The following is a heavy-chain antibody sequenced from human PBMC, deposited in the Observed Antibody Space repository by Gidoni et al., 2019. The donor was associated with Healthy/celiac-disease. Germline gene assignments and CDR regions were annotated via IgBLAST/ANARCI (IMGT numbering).Heavy chain of an antibody. D-gene: IGHD2-21*02. CDR2: LRAYNGNT. V-gene: IGHV1-18*04. Sequence: QVQLVQSGAEVKKPGASVNVSCKASGYTFTSYGISWVRQAPGQGLEWMGWLRAYNGNTNYAQKLQVRVTMTTDTSTSTAYMELRSLRSDDTAVYYCARDRLAYCGGDCYCDYWGQGTLVTVSS. J-gene: IGHJ4*02. CDR3: ARDRLAYCGGDCYCDY. CDR1: GYTFTSYG.